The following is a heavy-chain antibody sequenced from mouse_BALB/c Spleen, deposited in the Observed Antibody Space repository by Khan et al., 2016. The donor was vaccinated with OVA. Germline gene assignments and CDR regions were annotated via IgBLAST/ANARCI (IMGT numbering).Heavy chain of an antibody. D-gene: IGHD1-1*02. Sequence: QVQLKESGAELVRPGTSVKVSCKASGYSFTDYLIDWVKQRPGQGLEWIGVINPGSGDTHYNEKFTGKATLTADKSSSTAYMQLSSLTSDDSAIYFWARGGYGSLAYWGQGTLVTVSP. CDR3: ARGGYGSLAY. CDR2: INPGSGDT. V-gene: IGHV1-54*01. J-gene: IGHJ3*01. CDR1: GYSFTDYL.